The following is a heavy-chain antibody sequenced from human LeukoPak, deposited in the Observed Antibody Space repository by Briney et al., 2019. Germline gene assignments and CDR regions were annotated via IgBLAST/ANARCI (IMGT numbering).Heavy chain of an antibody. Sequence: AGGSLRLSCAASGFIFSSHGMNWVRHAPGKGLEWVSGISPSGDITYYADSVKGRFTISRDNSKNTVYLQMDSLRFEDTAVYYCAHGAMYQLDYWGQGTLVTVSS. V-gene: IGHV3-23*01. CDR3: AHGAMYQLDY. D-gene: IGHD2-2*01. CDR1: GFIFSSHG. CDR2: ISPSGDIT. J-gene: IGHJ4*02.